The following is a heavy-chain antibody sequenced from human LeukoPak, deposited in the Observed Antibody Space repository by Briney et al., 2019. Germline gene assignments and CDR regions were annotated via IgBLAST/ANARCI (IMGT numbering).Heavy chain of an antibody. J-gene: IGHJ4*02. V-gene: IGHV1-2*02. D-gene: IGHD3-16*01. CDR1: GYTFTGYY. CDR3: VRDLMTTPTWDFDY. Sequence: APVKVSCKGSGYTFTGYYMHWVRQAPGQGLEWMGWINPISGTTNYAQRPQGRVTVTSDTSISTVYMELSRLESDDTAVYYCVRDLMTTPTWDFDYWGQGTLVTVAS. CDR2: INPISGTT.